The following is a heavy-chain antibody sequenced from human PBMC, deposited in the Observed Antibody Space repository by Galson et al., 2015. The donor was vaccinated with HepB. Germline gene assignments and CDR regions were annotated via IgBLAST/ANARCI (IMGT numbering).Heavy chain of an antibody. CDR2: ISYDGSNK. V-gene: IGHV3-30-3*01. D-gene: IGHD3-22*01. CDR3: SRASSGYYYGGRGDALDI. CDR1: GFTFSSYA. J-gene: IGHJ3*02. Sequence: SLRLSCAASGFTFSSYAMHWVRQAPGKGLEWVAVISYDGSNKYYADSVKGRFTISRDNSKNTLYLQMNSLRAEDTAVYYCSRASSGYYYGGRGDALDIWGQGTMVTVSS.